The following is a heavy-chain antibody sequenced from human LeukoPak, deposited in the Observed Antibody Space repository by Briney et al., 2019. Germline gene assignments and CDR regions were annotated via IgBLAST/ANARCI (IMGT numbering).Heavy chain of an antibody. CDR3: ARGGDDYGDFKFDY. CDR2: IIPILGIA. V-gene: IGHV1-69*02. Sequence: SVKVSCKASGGTFSSYTISWVRQAPGQGLGWMGRIIPILGIANYAQKFQGRVTITADKSTSTAYMELSSLRSEDTAVYYCARGGDDYGDFKFDYWGQGTLVTVSS. J-gene: IGHJ4*02. CDR1: GGTFSSYT. D-gene: IGHD4-17*01.